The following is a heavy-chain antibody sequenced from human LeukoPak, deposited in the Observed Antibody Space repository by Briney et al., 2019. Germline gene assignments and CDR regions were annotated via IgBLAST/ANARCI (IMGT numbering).Heavy chain of an antibody. J-gene: IGHJ4*02. V-gene: IGHV4-34*01. CDR3: ARGSSVRLVDY. Sequence: SETLSLTCAVYGGSFSGYYWSWIRQPPGKGLEWIGEINHSGSTNYNPSLKSRVTISVDTSKNQSSLKLSSVTAADAAVYYCARGSSVRLVDYWGQGTLVTVSS. CDR1: GGSFSGYY. CDR2: INHSGST. D-gene: IGHD6-6*01.